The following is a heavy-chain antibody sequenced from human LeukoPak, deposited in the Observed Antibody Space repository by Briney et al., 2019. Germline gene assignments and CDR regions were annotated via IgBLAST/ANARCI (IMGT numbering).Heavy chain of an antibody. V-gene: IGHV4-34*01. CDR1: GGSFSGYY. Sequence: SETLSLTCAVYGGSFSGYYWNWIRQPPGKGLEWIGEINHSGSTNYNPSLKSRVTISVDTSKNQFSLKLSSVTAADTAVYYCARSRGYSYGNFDYWGQGALVTVSS. CDR3: ARSRGYSYGNFDY. CDR2: INHSGST. J-gene: IGHJ4*02. D-gene: IGHD5-18*01.